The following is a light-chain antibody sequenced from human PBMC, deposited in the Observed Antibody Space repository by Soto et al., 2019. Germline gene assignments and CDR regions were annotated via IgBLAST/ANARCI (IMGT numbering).Light chain of an antibody. CDR2: XXX. CDR1: QYFNSNP. J-gene: IGKJ1*01. CDR3: HQFGSSPQT. V-gene: IGKV3-20*01. Sequence: VLTQSPGTLSLSPGERXXXXXXXSQYFNSNPIAWYQHKPGQAPRLLIYXXXIXXXXIXEXFSGSGSGTDFTLTISRLEPEDFAVYFCHQFGSSPQTFGHGTKVDI.